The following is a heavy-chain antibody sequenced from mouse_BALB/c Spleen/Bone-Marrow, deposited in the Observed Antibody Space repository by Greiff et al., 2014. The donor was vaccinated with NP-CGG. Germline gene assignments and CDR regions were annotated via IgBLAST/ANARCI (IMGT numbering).Heavy chain of an antibody. Sequence: QVQLQQPGAELVKPGASVKLSCRASGYTFTTYWMHWVKQRPGQGLEWIGEINPSNGRTNYNEKFKSKATLTVDKSSSTAYMQLSSLTSEDSAVYYCARDYVYDVGFAWFVYWGQGTLVTVSA. J-gene: IGHJ3*01. V-gene: IGHV1S81*02. CDR1: GYTFTTYW. CDR3: ARDYVYDVGFAWFVY. D-gene: IGHD2-14*01. CDR2: INPSNGRT.